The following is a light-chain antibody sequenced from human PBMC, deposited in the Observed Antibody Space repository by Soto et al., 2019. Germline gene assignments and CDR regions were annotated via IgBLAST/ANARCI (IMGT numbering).Light chain of an antibody. CDR1: QSVSSY. J-gene: IGKJ1*01. CDR3: QQYGSSSRT. CDR2: GAS. V-gene: IGKV3-20*01. Sequence: DIVLTQSPGTLSLSPGERATLSCRASQSVSSYLAWYQQKPGQAPRLLIYGASSRATGIPDRFSGGGSGTDFTLTISRLEPEXXAVXXXQQYGSSSRTFGQGTKVEVK.